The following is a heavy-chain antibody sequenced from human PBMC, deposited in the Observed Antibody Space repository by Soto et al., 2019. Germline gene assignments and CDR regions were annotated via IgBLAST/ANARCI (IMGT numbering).Heavy chain of an antibody. V-gene: IGHV3-21*06. Sequence: SLRLSCASSGFTFTRYSMNWVRQAPGKGLEWVSSISSTTNYIYYGDSMKGRFTISRDNAKNSLYLEMNSLRAEDTAVYYCARESEDLTSNFDYWGQGTLVTVSS. J-gene: IGHJ4*02. CDR2: ISSTTNYI. CDR1: GFTFTRYS. CDR3: ARESEDLTSNFDY.